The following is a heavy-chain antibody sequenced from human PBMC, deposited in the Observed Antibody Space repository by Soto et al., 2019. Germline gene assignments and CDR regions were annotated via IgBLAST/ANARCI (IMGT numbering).Heavy chain of an antibody. Sequence: ASVKVSCKASGYTFTSYAMHWLLQAPGQRLEWMGWINAGNGNTKYSQKFQGRVTITRDTSASTAYMELRSLRSEDTAVYYCARDKGYYSSGYYLLMDVCGQGTTVTVSS. CDR2: INAGNGNT. V-gene: IGHV1-3*01. D-gene: IGHD3-22*01. CDR1: GYTFTSYA. J-gene: IGHJ6*02. CDR3: ARDKGYYSSGYYLLMDV.